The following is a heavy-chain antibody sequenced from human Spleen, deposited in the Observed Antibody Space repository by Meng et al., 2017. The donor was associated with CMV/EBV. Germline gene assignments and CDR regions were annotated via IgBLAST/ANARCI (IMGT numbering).Heavy chain of an antibody. Sequence: GESLKISCAASGFTFSAHYMTWIRQAPGKGLEWVSYISSGGGTISYADSVKGRFTISRDNAKNSLYLQMNSLRAEDTAVYYCARDRRFMEWLLMGPPGALDYWGQGTMVTVSS. J-gene: IGHJ4*02. V-gene: IGHV3-11*04. CDR2: ISSGGGTI. CDR1: GFTFSAHY. CDR3: ARDRRFMEWLLMGPPGALDY. D-gene: IGHD3-3*01.